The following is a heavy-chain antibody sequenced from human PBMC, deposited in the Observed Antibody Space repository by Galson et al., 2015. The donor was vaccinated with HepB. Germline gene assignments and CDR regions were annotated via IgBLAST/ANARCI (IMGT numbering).Heavy chain of an antibody. CDR3: ATDSVVPGDVTKDAMDI. Sequence: SLRLSCAASGFSFSTYSMNWVRQAPGKGLEWVSSINDRSTYIYHADSVTGRFTISRDNAKNSLYLQMNSLRVDDTAVYYCATDSVVPGDVTKDAMDIWGQGTMVTVSS. CDR2: INDRSTYI. D-gene: IGHD4-23*01. J-gene: IGHJ3*02. CDR1: GFSFSTYS. V-gene: IGHV3-21*01.